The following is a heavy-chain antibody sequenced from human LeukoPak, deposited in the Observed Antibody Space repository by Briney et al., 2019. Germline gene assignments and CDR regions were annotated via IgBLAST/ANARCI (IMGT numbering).Heavy chain of an antibody. CDR2: INPNSGGT. CDR1: GYTFTGYY. CDR3: ARDGPVAGIYYCYGMDV. V-gene: IGHV1-2*04. D-gene: IGHD6-19*01. Sequence: ASVKVSCKASGYTFTGYYMHWVRQAPGQGLEWMGWINPNSGGTNYAQKFQGWVTMTRDTSISTAYMELSRLRSDDTAVYYCARDGPVAGIYYCYGMDVWGQGTTVTVSS. J-gene: IGHJ6*02.